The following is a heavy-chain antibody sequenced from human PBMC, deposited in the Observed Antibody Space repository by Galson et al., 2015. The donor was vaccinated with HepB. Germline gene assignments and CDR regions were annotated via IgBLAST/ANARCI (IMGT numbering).Heavy chain of an antibody. CDR2: IIPIFGTA. J-gene: IGHJ4*02. V-gene: IGHV1-69*13. CDR1: GYTFTSYA. CDR3: ARGRITMVRGVIPPPYDY. Sequence: SVKVSCKASGYTFTSYAMHWVRQAPGQGLEWMGGIIPIFGTANYAQKFQGRVTITADESTSTAYMELSSLRSEDTAVYYCARGRITMVRGVIPPPYDYWGQGTLVTISS. D-gene: IGHD3-10*01.